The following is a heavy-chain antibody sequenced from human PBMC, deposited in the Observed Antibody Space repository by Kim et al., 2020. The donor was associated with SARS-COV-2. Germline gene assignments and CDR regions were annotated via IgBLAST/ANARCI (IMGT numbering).Heavy chain of an antibody. J-gene: IGHJ4*02. D-gene: IGHD5-12*01. CDR2: ISYDGSNK. V-gene: IGHV3-33*05. CDR3: AANYVDIVATTVGY. CDR1: GFTFSSYG. Sequence: GGSLRLSCAASGFTFSSYGMHWVRQAPGKGLEWVAVISYDGSNKYYADSVKGRFTISRDNSKNTLYLQMNSLRAEDTAAYYCAANYVDIVATTVGYWGQG.